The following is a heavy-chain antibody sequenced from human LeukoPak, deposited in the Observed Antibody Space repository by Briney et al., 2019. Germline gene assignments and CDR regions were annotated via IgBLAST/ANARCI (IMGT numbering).Heavy chain of an antibody. CDR3: ARLTGYSSSWYLFDY. J-gene: IGHJ4*02. Sequence: GGSLRLSCAVSGFTFSSYEMNWVRQAPGKGLEWVSYISSSSSYTNYADSVKGRFTISRDNAKNSLYLQMNSLRAEDTAVYYCARLTGYSSSWYLFDYWGQGTLVTVSS. V-gene: IGHV3-21*05. CDR1: GFTFSSYE. CDR2: ISSSSSYT. D-gene: IGHD6-13*01.